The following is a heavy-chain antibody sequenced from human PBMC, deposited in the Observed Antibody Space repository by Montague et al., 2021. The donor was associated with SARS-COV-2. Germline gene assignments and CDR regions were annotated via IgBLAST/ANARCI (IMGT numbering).Heavy chain of an antibody. CDR2: IYYSGST. D-gene: IGHD3-22*01. CDR1: GGSISSSSYY. V-gene: IGHV4-39*01. J-gene: IGHJ3*01. Sequence: SETLSLTCTVSGGSISSSSYYWGWIRQPPGKGLEWIGSIYYSGSTYYNPSLKSRVTISVDTSKNQFSLKLSSVTAADTAVYYCARFPTSYYYDSKAAPATPGAFDFWGQGTMVTVSS. CDR3: ARFPTSYYYDSKAAPATPGAFDF.